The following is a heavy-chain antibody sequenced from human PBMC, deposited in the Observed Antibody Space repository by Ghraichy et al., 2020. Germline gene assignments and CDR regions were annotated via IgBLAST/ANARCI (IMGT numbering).Heavy chain of an antibody. J-gene: IGHJ1*01. CDR1: GYSISSGYY. CDR3: ARTVWKTAAAGTSPAEYFQH. CDR2: VYHSGST. D-gene: IGHD6-13*01. V-gene: IGHV4-38-2*01. Sequence: SETPSLTCAVSGYSISSGYYWGWIRQPPGKGLEWIGSVYHSGSTYYNPSLKSRVTISVDTSKNQFSLNLSSVTAADTGVYYCARTVWKTAAAGTSPAEYFQHWGQGTLVTVSS.